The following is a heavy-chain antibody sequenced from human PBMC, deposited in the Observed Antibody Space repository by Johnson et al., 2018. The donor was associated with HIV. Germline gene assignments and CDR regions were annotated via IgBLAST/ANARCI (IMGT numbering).Heavy chain of an antibody. CDR3: TTDLASDAFDI. CDR2: IYSGGST. V-gene: IGHV3-NL1*01. CDR1: GFTFRSYA. J-gene: IGHJ3*02. Sequence: QEQLVESGGGVVQPGRSLNLSCAASGFTFRSYAMHWVRQAPGKGLEWVSVIYSGGSTYYADSVKGRFTISRDNSKNTLYLQMNSLRAGDTAVYYCTTDLASDAFDIWGRGTMVTVSS.